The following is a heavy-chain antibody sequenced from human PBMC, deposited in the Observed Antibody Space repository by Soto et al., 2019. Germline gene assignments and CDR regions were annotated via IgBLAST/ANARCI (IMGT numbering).Heavy chain of an antibody. CDR2: INHSGST. CDR3: ARHVLSSWGLVRAFDI. CDR1: GGSFSGYY. Sequence: SETLSLTCAVYGGSFSGYYWSWIRQPPGKGLEWIGEINHSGSTNYNPSLKSRVTISVDTSKNQFSLKLSSVTAADTAVYYCARHVLSSWGLVRAFDIWGQGKMVTVSS. D-gene: IGHD3-16*01. V-gene: IGHV4-34*01. J-gene: IGHJ3*02.